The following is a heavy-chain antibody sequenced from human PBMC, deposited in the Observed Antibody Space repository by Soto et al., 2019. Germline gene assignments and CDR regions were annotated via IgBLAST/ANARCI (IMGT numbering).Heavy chain of an antibody. CDR2: INPMGGST. Sequence: ASVKVSCEASGYTFTSSYIHWVRQAPGQGLEWMAIINPMGGSTNYAQKFQGRVTVTMDTSASTVYLELSSLRSEDTAVYYCARGGYYGNVWGKLSHYGLDKWGQGTSVTV. V-gene: IGHV1-46*01. J-gene: IGHJ6*02. CDR1: GYTFTSSY. D-gene: IGHD3-16*01. CDR3: ARGGYYGNVWGKLSHYGLDK.